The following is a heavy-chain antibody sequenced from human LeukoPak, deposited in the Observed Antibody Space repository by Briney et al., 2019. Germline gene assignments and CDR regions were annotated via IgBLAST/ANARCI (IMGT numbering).Heavy chain of an antibody. CDR2: IIRIFGTV. V-gene: IGHV1-69*05. J-gene: IGHJ4*02. Sequence: CSVKVSCKGSGGTFSSYAISWVRQAPGQGLEWMGRIIRIFGTVNYAQKFQGRVTITTDESTSTAYMELSSLRAEDTAVYYCARMAGWATDWGQGTLVTVSS. CDR3: ARMAGWATD. D-gene: IGHD6-19*01. CDR1: GGTFSSYA.